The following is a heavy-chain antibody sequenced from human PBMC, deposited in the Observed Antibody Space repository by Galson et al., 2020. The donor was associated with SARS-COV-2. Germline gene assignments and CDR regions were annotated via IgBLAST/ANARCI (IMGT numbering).Heavy chain of an antibody. CDR1: GFTFSSYS. CDR2: ISGTSTNI. D-gene: IGHD5-18*01. CDR3: TRERGYSYGYSDY. Sequence: NSGGSLRLSCAASGFTFSSYSMNWVRQAPGKGLEWVSSISGTSTNIYYADSVKGRFTISRDNAKNSLYLQMNSLGTEDTALYYCTRERGYSYGYSDYWGQGTLVTVSS. V-gene: IGHV3-21*06. J-gene: IGHJ4*02.